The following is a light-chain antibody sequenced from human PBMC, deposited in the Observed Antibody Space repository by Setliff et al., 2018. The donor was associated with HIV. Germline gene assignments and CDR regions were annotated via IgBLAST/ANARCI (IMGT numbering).Light chain of an antibody. Sequence: QSALAQPASVSGSPGQSITISCTGTSSDVGGYNYVSWYQQHPGKAPKLMIYEVSNRPSGVPNRFSGSKSGNTASLTISGLQAEDEADYYCSSYTGSRTYVFGTGTKAPS. CDR1: SSDVGGYNY. J-gene: IGLJ1*01. V-gene: IGLV2-14*01. CDR3: SSYTGSRTYV. CDR2: EVS.